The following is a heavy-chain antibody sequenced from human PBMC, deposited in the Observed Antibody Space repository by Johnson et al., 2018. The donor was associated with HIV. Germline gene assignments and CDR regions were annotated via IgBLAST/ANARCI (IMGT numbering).Heavy chain of an antibody. V-gene: IGHV3-20*04. CDR3: VSGSWEIGAFDI. Sequence: DVQLVESGGSVVRPGGSLRLSCAASGFTFSSYAMSWVRQAPGKGLEWVSAISGSGGSTGYADSVKGRFTISRDNAKNSLYLQMNSLRAEDTALYYCVSGSWEIGAFDIWGQGTMVTVSS. J-gene: IGHJ3*02. D-gene: IGHD1-26*01. CDR2: ISGSGGST. CDR1: GFTFSSYA.